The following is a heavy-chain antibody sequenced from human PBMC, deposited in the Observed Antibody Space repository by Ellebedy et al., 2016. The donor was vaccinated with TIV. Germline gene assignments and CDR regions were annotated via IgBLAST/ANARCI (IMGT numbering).Heavy chain of an antibody. CDR3: ARARVVETRGFDY. CDR1: GGSISSRSYY. D-gene: IGHD2-15*01. J-gene: IGHJ4*02. CDR2: IYYSGST. Sequence: MPSETLSLTCTVSGGSISSRSYYWVWIRQSPGKGLEWIGFIYYSGSTNYNPSLKSRVTISVDTSKNQFSLKLTSVPATDTGVYYCARARVVETRGFDYWGQGTLVTVSS. V-gene: IGHV4-61*05.